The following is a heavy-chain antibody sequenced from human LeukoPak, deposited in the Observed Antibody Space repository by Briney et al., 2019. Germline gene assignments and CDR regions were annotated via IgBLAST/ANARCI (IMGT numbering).Heavy chain of an antibody. CDR2: INPNSGGT. Sequence: ASVKVSCKASGYTFTGYYMHWVRQAPGQGLEWMGWINPNSGGTNYAQKFQGRVTMTRDTPISTAYMELSRLRSDDTAVYYCARVGAMAYYYYYGMDVWGQGTTVTVSS. D-gene: IGHD5-18*01. J-gene: IGHJ6*02. CDR3: ARVGAMAYYYYYGMDV. V-gene: IGHV1-2*02. CDR1: GYTFTGYY.